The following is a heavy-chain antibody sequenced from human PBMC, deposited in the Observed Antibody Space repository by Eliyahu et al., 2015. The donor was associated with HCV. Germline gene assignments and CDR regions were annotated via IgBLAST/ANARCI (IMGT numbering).Heavy chain of an antibody. CDR3: ARVVGLSDTYDAFDV. J-gene: IGHJ3*01. CDR1: GYSFSNKW. Sequence: EEQLVQSGPGVRKPGQTLQISCQASGYSFSNKWIAWVRQMPGRGLEWMGIIYPGDSDVRYSPSFRGRVTISADRSINTAYVFWTSLQASDTAIYYCARVVGLSDTYDAFDVWGQGTAVTVSS. V-gene: IGHV5-51*03. D-gene: IGHD3/OR15-3a*01. CDR2: IYPGDSDV.